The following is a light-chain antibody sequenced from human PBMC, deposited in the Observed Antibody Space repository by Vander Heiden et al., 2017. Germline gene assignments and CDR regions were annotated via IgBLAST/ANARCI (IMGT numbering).Light chain of an antibody. CDR2: WAS. V-gene: IGKV4-1*01. CDR3: QQYDCTPLT. J-gene: IGKJ4*01. Sequence: DIVMTQSPDSLAVSLGERATINCKSSQSVLYSSNNQNYLAWYQQKPGQPPKLLIYWASTRESGVPDRFSGSGSGTDFTLTISSLHAEDVAVYYCQQYDCTPLTFGGGTKVELK. CDR1: QSVLYSSNNQNY.